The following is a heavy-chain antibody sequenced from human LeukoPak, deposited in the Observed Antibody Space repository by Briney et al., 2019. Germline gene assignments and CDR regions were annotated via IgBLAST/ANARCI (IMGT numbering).Heavy chain of an antibody. Sequence: SETLSLTCAVYGGSFSGYYWSWLRQPPGKGLEGIGEINHSGSTNYNPSLKSRVTISVDTSKNQFSLKLSSVTAADTAVYYCARGPYYYGSGSYYKLCFDYWGQGTLVTVSS. D-gene: IGHD3-10*01. CDR1: GGSFSGYY. CDR2: INHSGST. V-gene: IGHV4-34*01. CDR3: ARGPYYYGSGSYYKLCFDY. J-gene: IGHJ4*02.